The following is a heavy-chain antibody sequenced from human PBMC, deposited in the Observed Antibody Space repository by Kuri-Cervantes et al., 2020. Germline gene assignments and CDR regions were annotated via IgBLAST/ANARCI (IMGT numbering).Heavy chain of an antibody. D-gene: IGHD4-23*01. CDR1: GFTFSDYY. Sequence: GESLKISCAASGFTFSDYYMSWIRQAPGKGLEWVSYISSSGSTIYYADSVKGRFTISRDNAKNSLYLQMNSLRAEDTAVYYCARDRSEKRWGNYYYYGMDVWGQGTTVTVSS. CDR3: ARDRSEKRWGNYYYYGMDV. V-gene: IGHV3-11*04. J-gene: IGHJ6*02. CDR2: ISSSGSTI.